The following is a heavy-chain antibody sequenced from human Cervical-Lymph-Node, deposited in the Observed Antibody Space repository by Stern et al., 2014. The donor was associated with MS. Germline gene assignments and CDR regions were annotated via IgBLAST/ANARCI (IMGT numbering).Heavy chain of an antibody. Sequence: MQLVQSGGGLVKPGGSLRLSCAASGFTFSNYCMNWVRQAPGKGLEWVSSITSRSTYIYYADSVKGRFTISRDNAKNSLYLQMNSLRAEDTAVYYCARDIFTDYYVYGMDVWGQGTTVTVSS. CDR2: ITSRSTYI. CDR1: GFTFSNYC. J-gene: IGHJ6*02. V-gene: IGHV3-21*01. D-gene: IGHD3-9*01. CDR3: ARDIFTDYYVYGMDV.